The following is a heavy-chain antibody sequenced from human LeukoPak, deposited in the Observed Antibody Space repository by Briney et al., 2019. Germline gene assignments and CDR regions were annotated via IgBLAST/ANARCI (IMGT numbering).Heavy chain of an antibody. D-gene: IGHD2-21*02. CDR1: GGSIISASHY. Sequence: SETLSLTCSISGGSIISASHYWGWIRQPPGKGLEFIGTIFDTGGVNYNLSLKRRITMSVDTFKNEFSLKLNSVTAADTAVYYCARWTPCGWDCHILDYWGQGILVTVSS. CDR2: IFDTGGV. CDR3: ARWTPCGWDCHILDY. J-gene: IGHJ4*02. V-gene: IGHV4-39*07.